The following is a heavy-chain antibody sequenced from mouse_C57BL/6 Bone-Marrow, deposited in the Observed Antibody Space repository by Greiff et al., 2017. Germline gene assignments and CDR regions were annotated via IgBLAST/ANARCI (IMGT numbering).Heavy chain of an antibody. CDR2: IDPENGDT. CDR1: GFNIKDDY. CDR3: TTAAYGYDGVAY. V-gene: IGHV14-4*01. Sequence: EVQLKESGAELVRPGASVKLSCTASGFNIKDDYMHWVKQRPEQGLEWIGWIDPENGDTESASKFQGKATISADTSSNTAYLQLSSLTSEDTAVYYCTTAAYGYDGVAYWGQGTLVTVSA. J-gene: IGHJ3*01. D-gene: IGHD2-2*01.